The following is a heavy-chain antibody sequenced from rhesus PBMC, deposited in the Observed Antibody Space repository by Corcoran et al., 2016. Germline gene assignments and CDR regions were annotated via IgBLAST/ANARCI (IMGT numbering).Heavy chain of an antibody. CDR2: INGNSGPT. CDR1: GASISSNW. Sequence: QVQLQESGPGLVKPSETLSLTCTVSGASISSNWWSWIRQPPGKGLEWIGEINGNSGPTNSNPSLKSRVTISKDASKNQFSLKMSSVTAADTAVYYCTRGGPKYSGSYKGLVDYWGQGVLLTVSS. V-gene: IGHV4-80*01. J-gene: IGHJ4*01. CDR3: TRGGPKYSGSYKGLVDY. D-gene: IGHD3-16*01.